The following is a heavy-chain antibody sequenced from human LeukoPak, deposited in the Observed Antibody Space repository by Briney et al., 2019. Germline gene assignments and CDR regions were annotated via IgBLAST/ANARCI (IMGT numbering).Heavy chain of an antibody. CDR2: ISSSSYI. D-gene: IGHD2-21*02. CDR1: GFTFSSYA. CDR3: ARNSYLGTDY. Sequence: PGGSLRLSCAASGFTFSSYAMSWVRQAPGKGLEWVSSISSSSYIYYADSVKGRFTISRDNAKNSLYLQMNGLRAEDTAVYYCARNSYLGTDYWGQGTLVTVSS. V-gene: IGHV3-21*01. J-gene: IGHJ4*02.